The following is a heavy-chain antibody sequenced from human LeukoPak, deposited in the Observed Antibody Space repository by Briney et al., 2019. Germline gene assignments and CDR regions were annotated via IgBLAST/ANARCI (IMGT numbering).Heavy chain of an antibody. CDR2: IYYSGST. V-gene: IGHV4-39*01. Sequence: PSETLSLTCTVSGGSISSSSYYWGWIRQPPGKGLEWIGSIYYSGSTYYNPSLKSRVTISVDTSKIQFSLKLSSVTAADTAVYYCAGHLIRGSGFDRFNLDAFDIWGQGTMVTVSS. CDR1: GGSISSSSYY. D-gene: IGHD6-19*01. J-gene: IGHJ3*02. CDR3: AGHLIRGSGFDRFNLDAFDI.